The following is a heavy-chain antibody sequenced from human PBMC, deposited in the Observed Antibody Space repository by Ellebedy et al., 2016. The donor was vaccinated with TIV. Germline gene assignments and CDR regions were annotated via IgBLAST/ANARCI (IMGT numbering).Heavy chain of an antibody. CDR3: ASSNRGYRAGAFDI. D-gene: IGHD5-18*01. CDR1: GYTFTSYA. Sequence: ASVKVSCKASGYTFTSYAMHWVRQAPGQRLEWMGWINAGNGNTKYSQKFQGRVTMTEDTSTDTAYMELSSLRSEDTAVYYCASSNRGYRAGAFDIWGQGTMVTVSS. V-gene: IGHV1-3*01. CDR2: INAGNGNT. J-gene: IGHJ3*02.